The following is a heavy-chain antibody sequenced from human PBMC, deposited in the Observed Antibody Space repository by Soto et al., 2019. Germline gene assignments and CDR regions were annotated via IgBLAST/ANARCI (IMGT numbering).Heavy chain of an antibody. CDR3: AGGQSRDGYNLPDY. Sequence: ASVKVSCKASGYTFTGYYMHWVRQAPGQGLEWMGWINPNSGGTNYAQKFQGWVTMTRDTSISTAYMELSRLRSDDTAVYYCAGGQSRDGYNLPDYWGQGTLVNVSS. D-gene: IGHD5-12*01. V-gene: IGHV1-2*04. J-gene: IGHJ4*02. CDR2: INPNSGGT. CDR1: GYTFTGYY.